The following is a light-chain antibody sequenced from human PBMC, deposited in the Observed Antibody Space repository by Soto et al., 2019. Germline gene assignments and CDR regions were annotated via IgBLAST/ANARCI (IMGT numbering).Light chain of an antibody. J-gene: IGKJ1*01. CDR3: QQYGSSPWA. V-gene: IGKV3-20*01. Sequence: EIVLTQAPGTLSLSPGERATLSCSASQSVSNNYLAWYQRKPGQAPRLLIYGASNRATGIPDRFSGSGSGTDFTLTISRLEPEDFAVYYCQQYGSSPWAFGQGSKVDIK. CDR1: QSVSNNY. CDR2: GAS.